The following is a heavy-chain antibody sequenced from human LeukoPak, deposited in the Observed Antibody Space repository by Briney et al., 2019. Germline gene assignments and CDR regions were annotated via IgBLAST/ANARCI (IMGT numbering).Heavy chain of an antibody. D-gene: IGHD2-8*01. CDR1: GCTLTKYG. CDR2: INTDTGHP. V-gene: IGHV7-4-1*02. Sequence: ASVKVSCKASGCTLTKYGVYWVRQAPGQGLEWMGWINTDTGHPTYAQGFTGRFLFSLDTSVSTAYLQISSLKAEDTAVYYCARGIGIGTVLMVHGNMDVWGKGTTVTVSS. CDR3: ARGIGIGTVLMVHGNMDV. J-gene: IGHJ6*03.